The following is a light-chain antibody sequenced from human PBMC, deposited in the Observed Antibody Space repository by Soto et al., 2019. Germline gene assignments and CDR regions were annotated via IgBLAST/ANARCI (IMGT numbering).Light chain of an antibody. CDR3: QQYYSYPRT. J-gene: IGKJ1*01. Sequence: AIRMAQSPSSFSSSTLDIVTITCRASQGISSYLAWYQQKPGKAPKLLIYAASTLQSGVPSRFSGSGSGTDFTLTISCLQSEDFATYYCQQYYSYPRTFGQGTKVDIK. V-gene: IGKV1-8*01. CDR1: QGISSY. CDR2: AAS.